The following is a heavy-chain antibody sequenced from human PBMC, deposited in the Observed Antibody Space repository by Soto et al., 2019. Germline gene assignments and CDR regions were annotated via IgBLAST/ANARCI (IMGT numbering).Heavy chain of an antibody. CDR2: INHSGST. V-gene: IGHV4-39*07. D-gene: IGHD6-13*01. J-gene: IGHJ6*03. Sequence: SETLSLTCTVSGGSISSSSYYWGWIRQPPGKGLEWIGEINHSGSTNYNPSLKSRVTISVDTSKNQFSLKLSSVTAADTAVYYCARGVAAAGIAYYSYYYMDVWGKGTTVTVSS. CDR1: GGSISSSSYY. CDR3: ARGVAAAGIAYYSYYYMDV.